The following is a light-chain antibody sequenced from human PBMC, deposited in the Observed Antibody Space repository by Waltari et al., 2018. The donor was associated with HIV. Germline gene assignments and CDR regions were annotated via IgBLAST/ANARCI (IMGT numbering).Light chain of an antibody. CDR1: KSHIGRGHA. Sequence: HSLLAHPRAVSGTPGRWHPIPWTGNKSHIGRGHALNWYRQVQGTAPQPLIFSNTNRPSGFPDRFTGSKSATSASLAITGPQADAEADYYCQSYANFLRSNLVFGGGTRLTVL. CDR3: QSYANFLRSNLV. J-gene: IGLJ3*02. V-gene: IGLV1-40*01. CDR2: SNT.